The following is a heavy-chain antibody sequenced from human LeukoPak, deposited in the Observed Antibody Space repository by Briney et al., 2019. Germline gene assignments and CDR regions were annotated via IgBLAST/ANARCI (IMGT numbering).Heavy chain of an antibody. CDR2: ISDSGTTT. J-gene: IGHJ4*02. Sequence: PGXSLRLSCAASGFTFRSYAMSWVRQAPGKGLEWVSGISDSGTTTFYADSVKGRFAISRDNSKNSLYLQMNSLRAEDTAVYYCARSLRSCWYVIDYWGQGTLVTVSS. V-gene: IGHV3-23*01. CDR3: ARSLRSCWYVIDY. CDR1: GFTFRSYA. D-gene: IGHD6-19*01.